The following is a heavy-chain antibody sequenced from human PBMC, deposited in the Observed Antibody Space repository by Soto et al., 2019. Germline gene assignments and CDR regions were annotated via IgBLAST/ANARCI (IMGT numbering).Heavy chain of an antibody. J-gene: IGHJ6*02. CDR2: IYTSGST. CDR3: AREGVDFWSGYYYGMDV. D-gene: IGHD3-3*01. Sequence: GXSIISYYCSWIRQPAGKGLEWIGRIYTSGSTNYNPSLKSRVTMSVDTSKNQFSLKLSSVTAADTAVYCCAREGVDFWSGYYYGMDVWGQGTKVTVYS. CDR1: GXSIISYY. V-gene: IGHV4-4*07.